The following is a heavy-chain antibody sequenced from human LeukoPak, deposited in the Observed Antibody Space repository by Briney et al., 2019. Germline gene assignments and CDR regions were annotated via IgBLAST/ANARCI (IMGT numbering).Heavy chain of an antibody. CDR1: GFTFSSYG. V-gene: IGHV3-30*02. Sequence: GGSLRLSCAASGFTFSSYGMHWVRQAPGKGLEWVAVIWYDGSNKYYADSVKGRFTISRDNSKNTLYLQMNSLRAEDTAVYYCASTYYYGSGAFDIWGQGTMVTVSS. J-gene: IGHJ3*02. CDR3: ASTYYYGSGAFDI. CDR2: IWYDGSNK. D-gene: IGHD3-10*01.